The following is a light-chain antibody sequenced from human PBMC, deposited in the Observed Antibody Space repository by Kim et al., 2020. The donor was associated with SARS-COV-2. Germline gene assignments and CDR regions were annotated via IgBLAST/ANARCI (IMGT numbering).Light chain of an antibody. Sequence: SVSPGQTAIITCSGDKLGDKYACWYQQKPGQSPVLVIYQDSKRPSGIPERFSGSNSGNTATLTISGTQAMDEADYYCQAWDSSNVVFGGGTQLTVL. J-gene: IGLJ2*01. V-gene: IGLV3-1*01. CDR2: QDS. CDR3: QAWDSSNVV. CDR1: KLGDKY.